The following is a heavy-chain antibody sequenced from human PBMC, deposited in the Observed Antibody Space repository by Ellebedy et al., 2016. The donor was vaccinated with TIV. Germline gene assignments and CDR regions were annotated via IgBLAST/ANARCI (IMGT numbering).Heavy chain of an antibody. Sequence: MPSETLSLTCTVSGDSISSVNYYWSLIRQHPGKGLEWIGYIYYSWSTYYNPSLKSLVTISLDTSTNQFSLKLNSVTAADTAVYYCARTYYSGLGRYYSIDPWGQGTLVTVSS. D-gene: IGHD3-10*01. CDR1: GDSISSVNYY. J-gene: IGHJ5*02. CDR3: ARTYYSGLGRYYSIDP. CDR2: IYYSWST. V-gene: IGHV4-31*01.